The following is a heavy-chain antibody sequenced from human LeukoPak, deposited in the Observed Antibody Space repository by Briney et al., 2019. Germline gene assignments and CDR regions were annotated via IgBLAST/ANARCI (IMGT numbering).Heavy chain of an antibody. CDR3: ATGIAAAGGFDY. CDR2: ISYDGSNK. D-gene: IGHD6-13*01. Sequence: PGGSLRLSCAASGFTFSSYAMHWVRQAPGKGLEWVAVISYDGSNKYYADSVKGRFTISRDNSKNTLYLQMNSLRAEDTAVYYCATGIAAAGGFDYWGQGTLVTVSS. V-gene: IGHV3-30*01. J-gene: IGHJ4*02. CDR1: GFTFSSYA.